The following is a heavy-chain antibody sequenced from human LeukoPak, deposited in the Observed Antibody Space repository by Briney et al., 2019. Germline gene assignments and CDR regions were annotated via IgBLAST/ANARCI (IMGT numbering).Heavy chain of an antibody. D-gene: IGHD5-24*01. CDR3: ARRRGYNHFDY. Sequence: PSETLSLTCSVSGGSISSSSYYWGWIRPPPGKGLEWIGNVYYSGSTYYNPSLKSRVTISVDTSKNQFSLKLSSVTAADTAVYYCARRRGYNHFDYWGQGTLVTVSS. V-gene: IGHV4-39*01. CDR1: GGSISSSSYY. CDR2: VYYSGST. J-gene: IGHJ4*02.